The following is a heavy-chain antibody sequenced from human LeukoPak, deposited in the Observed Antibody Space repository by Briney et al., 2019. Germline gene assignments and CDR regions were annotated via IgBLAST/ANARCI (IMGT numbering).Heavy chain of an antibody. CDR3: ARDTYYYDSSGYPHFDY. V-gene: IGHV4-4*07. J-gene: IGHJ4*02. CDR2: IHTSGST. D-gene: IGHD3-22*01. Sequence: PSETLSLTCTVSGVSISRYYWSWIRQPAGKGLEWIGRIHTSGSTNYNPSLKSRVTMSADTSKNQFSLKLSSVTAADTAVYYCARDTYYYDSSGYPHFDYWGQGTLVIVSS. CDR1: GVSISRYY.